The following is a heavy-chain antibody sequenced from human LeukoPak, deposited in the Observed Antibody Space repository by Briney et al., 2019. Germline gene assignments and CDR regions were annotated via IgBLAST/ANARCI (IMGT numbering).Heavy chain of an antibody. CDR2: INYSGST. CDR3: ARQFGELLSSWFDP. J-gene: IGHJ5*02. Sequence: SETLSLTCTVSGGSISSYYWSWIRQPPGRGRECSGYINYSGSTNYNPSLKSRVTISGDTSKNQFSLKLSSLTAADTAVYYCARQFGELLSSWFDPWGHGTLVTVS. CDR1: GGSISSYY. D-gene: IGHD3-10*01. V-gene: IGHV4-59*08.